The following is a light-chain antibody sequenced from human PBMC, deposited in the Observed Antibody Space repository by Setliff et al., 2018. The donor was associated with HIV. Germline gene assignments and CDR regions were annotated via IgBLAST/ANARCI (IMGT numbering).Light chain of an antibody. CDR1: SSDVGAYNY. J-gene: IGLJ1*01. CDR3: CSHAGTYTYI. V-gene: IGLV2-11*01. Sequence: QSALTQPRSVSGSPGQSVTLPCTGSSSDVGAYNYVSWYQQYPGKAPKLIIYDVSKRPSGVPDRFSGSKSGDTASLTISGLQSEDEADYYCCSHAGTYTYIFGSGTKVTVL. CDR2: DVS.